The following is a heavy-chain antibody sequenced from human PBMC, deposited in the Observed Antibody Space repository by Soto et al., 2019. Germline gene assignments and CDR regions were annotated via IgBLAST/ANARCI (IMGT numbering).Heavy chain of an antibody. Sequence: QVQLVESGGGVVQPGRSLRLSCAASGFTFSTYGMHWVRQAPGKGLEWVAIISYDGSNKYYADSVKGRFTISRDNSKNTLYLQMNSLRTEDTSVYNCAKEGALYCSAGSCGFDYWGQGTLVTVSS. CDR1: GFTFSTYG. CDR3: AKEGALYCSAGSCGFDY. D-gene: IGHD2-15*01. CDR2: ISYDGSNK. J-gene: IGHJ4*02. V-gene: IGHV3-30*18.